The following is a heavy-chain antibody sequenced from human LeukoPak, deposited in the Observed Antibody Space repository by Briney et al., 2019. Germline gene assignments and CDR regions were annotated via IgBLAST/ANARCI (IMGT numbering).Heavy chain of an antibody. CDR2: IYPGDSDT. J-gene: IGHJ3*02. CDR3: ARGSYYDFWSGYSLGAFDI. D-gene: IGHD3-3*01. V-gene: IGHV5-51*01. Sequence: GESLKISCKGSGYSFTSYWIGWVRQMPGKGLEWMGIIYPGDSDTRYSPSSQGQVTISADKSISTAYLQWSSLKASDTAMYYCARGSYYDFWSGYSLGAFDIWGQGTMVTVPS. CDR1: GYSFTSYW.